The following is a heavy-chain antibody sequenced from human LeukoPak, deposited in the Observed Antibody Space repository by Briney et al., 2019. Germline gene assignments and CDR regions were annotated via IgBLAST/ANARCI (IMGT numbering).Heavy chain of an antibody. CDR3: AKGSSGWPTLLFDY. Sequence: PGGSLRLSCAASGFTFSSYGMHWVRQAPGKGLEWVAFIRYDGSNKYYADSVKGRFTISRDNSKNTLYLQMNSLRAEDTAVYYCAKGSSGWPTLLFDYWGQGTLVTVSS. J-gene: IGHJ4*02. V-gene: IGHV3-30*02. CDR2: IRYDGSNK. CDR1: GFTFSSYG. D-gene: IGHD6-19*01.